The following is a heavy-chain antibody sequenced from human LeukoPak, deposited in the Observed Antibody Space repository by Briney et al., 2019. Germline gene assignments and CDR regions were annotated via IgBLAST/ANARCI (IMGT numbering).Heavy chain of an antibody. CDR3: ARERGGYSYGLIYYYYMDV. Sequence: SETLSLTCAVYGGSFSGYYWSWIRQPPGKGLEWIGEINHSGSTNYNPSLKSRVTISVDTSKSQFSLKLSSVTAADTAVYYCARERGGYSYGLIYYYYMDVWGKGTTVTVSS. J-gene: IGHJ6*03. CDR2: INHSGST. V-gene: IGHV4-34*01. D-gene: IGHD5-18*01. CDR1: GGSFSGYY.